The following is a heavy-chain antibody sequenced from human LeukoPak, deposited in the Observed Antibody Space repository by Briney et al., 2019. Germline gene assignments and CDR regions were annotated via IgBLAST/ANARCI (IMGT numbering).Heavy chain of an antibody. CDR1: GFTFSSYA. J-gene: IGHJ6*03. CDR3: AKSGGDISVVVDANLLLYYYYNLDV. V-gene: IGHV3-23*01. CDR2: ISGIGGST. Sequence: PGGSLRLSCAASGFTFSSYAMSWVRQAPGKGLEWVSAISGIGGSTYYADSVKGRFTISRDNSKSTLFLQVSSLRAEDTAVYYCAKSGGDISVVVDANLLLYYYYNLDVWGQGTTVTVSS. D-gene: IGHD2-15*01.